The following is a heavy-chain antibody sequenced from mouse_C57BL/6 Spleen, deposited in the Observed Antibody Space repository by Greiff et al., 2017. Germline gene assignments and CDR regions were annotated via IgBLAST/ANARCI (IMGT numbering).Heavy chain of an antibody. CDR2: ISSGSSTN. D-gene: IGHD1-1*01. J-gene: IGHJ2*01. Sequence: DVKLVEPGGGLVKPGGSLKLSCAASGFTFSDYGMHWVRQAPEQGLEWVANISSGSSTNYYADTVKGRFTSSIDNAKNTLFLQMTSLRSEDTSMFYCASKDYGSAHDDWGQRTTLTVSS. V-gene: IGHV5-17*01. CDR3: ASKDYGSAHDD. CDR1: GFTFSDYG.